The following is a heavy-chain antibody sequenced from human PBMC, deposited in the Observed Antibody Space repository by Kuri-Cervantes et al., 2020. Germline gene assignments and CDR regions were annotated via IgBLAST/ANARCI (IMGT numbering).Heavy chain of an antibody. J-gene: IGHJ6*02. D-gene: IGHD6-25*01. CDR2: IYYSGST. CDR1: GGSISSSSYY. V-gene: IGHV4-39*07. Sequence: GSLRLSCTVSGGSISSSSYYWGWIRQPPGKGLEWIGSIYYSGSTNYNPSLKSRVTISVDTSKNQFSLKVSSVTAADTAVYYCARGGSVGYYYYYGMDVWGQGTTVTVSS. CDR3: ARGGSVGYYYYYGMDV.